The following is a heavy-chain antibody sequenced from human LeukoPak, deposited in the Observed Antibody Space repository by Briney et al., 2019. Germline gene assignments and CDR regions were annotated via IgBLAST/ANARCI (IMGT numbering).Heavy chain of an antibody. V-gene: IGHV3-23*01. D-gene: IGHD1-14*01. Sequence: GGSLRLSCTGSGFTFSNYVMSWVRQGPASGLEWVSSIRGNGETFYPDFVQGRFTLSSDSSRNTVYLQLNNLRVEDTAKYYCARASWVSTTDAVRWGQGTLVTVSS. CDR3: ARASWVSTTDAVR. CDR2: IRGNGET. J-gene: IGHJ4*02. CDR1: GFTFSNYV.